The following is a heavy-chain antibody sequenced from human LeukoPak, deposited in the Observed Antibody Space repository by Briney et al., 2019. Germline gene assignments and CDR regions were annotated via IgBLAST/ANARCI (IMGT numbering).Heavy chain of an antibody. CDR2: MNPNSGNT. CDR3: ARDQGRIVVVPAAPVDYYYYGMDV. CDR1: GYTFTSYD. V-gene: IGHV1-8*01. D-gene: IGHD2-2*01. J-gene: IGHJ6*02. Sequence: LAASVKVSCKASGYTFTSYDINWVRQATGQGLEWMGWMNPNSGNTGYAQKFQGRVTMTRNTSISTAYMELRSLRSDDTAVYYCARDQGRIVVVPAAPVDYYYYGMDVWGQGTTVTVSS.